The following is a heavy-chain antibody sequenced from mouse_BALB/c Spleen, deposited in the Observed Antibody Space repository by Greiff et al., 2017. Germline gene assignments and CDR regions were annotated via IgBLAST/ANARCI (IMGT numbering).Heavy chain of an antibody. V-gene: IGHV1S132*01. CDR3: ARGRPYFDY. Sequence: QVHVKQSGAELVKPGASVKLSCKTSGYTFTSYWIQWVKQRPGQGLGWIGEIFPGTGTTYYNEKFKGKATLTIDTSSSTAYMQLSSLTSEDSAVYFCARGRPYFDYWGQGTTRTVSS. CDR2: IFPGTGTT. CDR1: GYTFTSYW. J-gene: IGHJ2*01.